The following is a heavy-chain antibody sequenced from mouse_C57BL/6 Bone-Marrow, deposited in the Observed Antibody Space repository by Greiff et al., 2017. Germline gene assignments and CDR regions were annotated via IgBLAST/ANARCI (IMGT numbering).Heavy chain of an antibody. D-gene: IGHD1-1*01. CDR1: GYTFTSYW. CDR3: ARDRGTTVVAPYY. CDR2: INPSSGYT. V-gene: IGHV1-7*01. Sequence: VMLVESGAELAKPGALVKLSCKASGYTFTSYWMHWVKQRPGQGLEWIGYINPSSGYTKYNQKFKDKATLTADKSSSTAYMQLSSLTYEDSAVYYCARDRGTTVVAPYYWGRGTTLTVSS. J-gene: IGHJ2*01.